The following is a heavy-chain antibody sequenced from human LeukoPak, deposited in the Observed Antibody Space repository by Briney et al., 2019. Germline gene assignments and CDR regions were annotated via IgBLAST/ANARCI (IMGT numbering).Heavy chain of an antibody. J-gene: IGHJ4*02. CDR2: INHSGST. CDR1: GGSFSGYY. CDR3: ARFSGPISSGYYYFDY. Sequence: SETLSLTCAVYGGSFSGYYWSWIRQPPGKGLEWMGEINHSGSTNYNPSLKSRVTISVDTSKNQFSLKLSSVTAADTAVYYCARFSGPISSGYYYFDYWGQGTLVTVSS. V-gene: IGHV4-34*01. D-gene: IGHD3-22*01.